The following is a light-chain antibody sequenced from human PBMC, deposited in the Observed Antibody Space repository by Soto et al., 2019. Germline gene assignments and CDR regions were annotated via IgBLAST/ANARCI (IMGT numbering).Light chain of an antibody. Sequence: DIVMTQSPLSLPVTPGEPASISCRSSQSLLHSNGYNYLDWYLQKPWQSPQLLIYLGSSRASGVPDRFSGGGSGTDFTLKISRVEAEDVGIYYCMQALQTPPTFGQGTKVEIK. CDR2: LGS. J-gene: IGKJ1*01. V-gene: IGKV2-28*01. CDR1: QSLLHSNGYNY. CDR3: MQALQTPPT.